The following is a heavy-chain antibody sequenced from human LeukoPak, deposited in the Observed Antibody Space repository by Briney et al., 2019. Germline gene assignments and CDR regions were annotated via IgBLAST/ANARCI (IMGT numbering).Heavy chain of an antibody. Sequence: PSQTLSLTCTVSGGSISSGDYYWSWIRQPPGKGLEWIGEINHSGSTNYNPSLKSRVTISVDTSKNQFSLKLSSVTAADTAVYYCARVGSAFDYWGQGTLVTVSS. J-gene: IGHJ4*02. D-gene: IGHD2-2*03. CDR3: ARVGSAFDY. CDR2: INHSGST. CDR1: GGSISSGDYY. V-gene: IGHV4-30-4*01.